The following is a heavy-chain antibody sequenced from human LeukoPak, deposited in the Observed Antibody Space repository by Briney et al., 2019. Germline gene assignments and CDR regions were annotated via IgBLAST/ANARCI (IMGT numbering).Heavy chain of an antibody. V-gene: IGHV4-34*01. CDR1: SGSIRDKYY. D-gene: IGHD3-10*01. J-gene: IGHJ5*02. CDR3: AREYGSAIKFDP. CDR2: INHSGST. Sequence: SETLSLTCSVSSGSIRDKYYWGWIRQPPGKGLEWIREINHSGSTNYNPSLKSRVTISVDTSKNQFSLKLSSVTAADTAVYYCAREYGSAIKFDPWGQGTLVTVSS.